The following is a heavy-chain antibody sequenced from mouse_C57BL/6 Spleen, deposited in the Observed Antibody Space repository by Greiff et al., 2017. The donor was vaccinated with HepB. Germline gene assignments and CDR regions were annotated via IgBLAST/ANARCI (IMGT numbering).Heavy chain of an antibody. D-gene: IGHD1-1*01. CDR3: ARSPVVDYYAMDY. V-gene: IGHV1-53*01. CDR1: GYTFTSYW. Sequence: VQLQQPGTELVKPGASVKLSCKASGYTFTSYWMHWVKQRPEQGLEWIGNIDPSNGGTNYNEKFKSKATLTVDKSSSTAYMQLSSLTSEDSAVYYCARSPVVDYYAMDYWGQGTSVTVSS. J-gene: IGHJ4*01. CDR2: IDPSNGGT.